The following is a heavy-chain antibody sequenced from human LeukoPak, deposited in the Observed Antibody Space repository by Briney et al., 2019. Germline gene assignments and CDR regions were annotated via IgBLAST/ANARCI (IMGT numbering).Heavy chain of an antibody. CDR2: IYRSDNP. V-gene: IGHV4-4*02. CDR3: ARDPHCSNTNCPLDY. D-gene: IGHD2-2*01. J-gene: IGHJ4*02. Sequence: SGTLSLTCAVSGGSISSSDWWSWVRQPPGRGLEWIGYIYRSDNPIYNPSLKSRVTMSVDKSKNQFSLRLSSVTAADPAVYYCARDPHCSNTNCPLDYWGQGTLVIVSS. CDR1: GGSISSSDW.